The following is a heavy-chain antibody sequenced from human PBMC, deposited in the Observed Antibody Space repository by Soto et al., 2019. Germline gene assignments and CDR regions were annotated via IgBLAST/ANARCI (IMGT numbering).Heavy chain of an antibody. D-gene: IGHD2-2*01. Sequence: EVQLVESGGGLVQPGRSLRLSCTASGFTFGDYAMSWFRQAPGKGLEWVGFIRSKAYGGTTEYAASVKGRFTISRDDSKSIAYLQMNSLKPEDTAVYYCTRELDCSSTSCYAALGFDYYYYYMDVWGKGTTVTVSS. CDR2: IRSKAYGGTT. CDR3: TRELDCSSTSCYAALGFDYYYYYMDV. J-gene: IGHJ6*03. V-gene: IGHV3-49*03. CDR1: GFTFGDYA.